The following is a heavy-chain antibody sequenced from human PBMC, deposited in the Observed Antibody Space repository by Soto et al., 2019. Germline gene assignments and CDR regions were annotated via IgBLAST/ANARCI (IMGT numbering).Heavy chain of an antibody. Sequence: EVRLVESGGGLVQPGGSLSLSCVASGFTLAISWMTWIRHTPGKGLEWVAYINGDGSEKSYVDSVKGRFTISRDNAKNSLDLQMNSLRAEDTAVYYCARDPSFGAFDIWGQGIVVSVSA. CDR2: INGDGSEK. CDR1: GFTLAISW. CDR3: ARDPSFGAFDI. V-gene: IGHV3-7*01. D-gene: IGHD3-16*01. J-gene: IGHJ3*02.